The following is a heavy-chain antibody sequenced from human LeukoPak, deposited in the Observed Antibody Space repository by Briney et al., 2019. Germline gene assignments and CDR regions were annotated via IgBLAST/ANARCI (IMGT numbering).Heavy chain of an antibody. CDR1: GYSFTSYW. D-gene: IGHD5-24*01. Sequence: GESLKISCKGSGYSFTSYWIGWVRQMPGKGLEWMGIIYPGDSDTRYSPSFQGQVTISADKSISTAYLQWSSLKASDTAMYYCARQRDGYNIDYYYYYYMDVWGKGTTVTVSS. V-gene: IGHV5-51*01. J-gene: IGHJ6*03. CDR3: ARQRDGYNIDYYYYYYMDV. CDR2: IYPGDSDT.